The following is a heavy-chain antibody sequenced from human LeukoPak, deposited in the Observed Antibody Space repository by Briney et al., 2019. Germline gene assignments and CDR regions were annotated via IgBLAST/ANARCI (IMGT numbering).Heavy chain of an antibody. CDR3: AKETGNGRTNWFDP. D-gene: IGHD2-8*01. CDR1: GFTFSSHA. J-gene: IGHJ5*02. V-gene: IGHV3-23*01. Sequence: GGSLRLSCAASGFTFSSHAMTWVRQAPGKGPEWVSTISGSGGSTYYADSVKGRFTISRDKSKNTLYLQMNSLRAEDTAVYYCAKETGNGRTNWFDPWGQGTLVTVSS. CDR2: ISGSGGST.